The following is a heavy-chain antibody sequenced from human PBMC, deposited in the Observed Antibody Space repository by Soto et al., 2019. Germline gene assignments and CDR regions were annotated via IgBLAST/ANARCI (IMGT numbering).Heavy chain of an antibody. D-gene: IGHD3-10*01. Sequence: QVQLVQSGAEVKKPGSSVKVSCKASGGTFSSYAISWVRQAPGQGLEWMGGIIPIFGTANYAQKFQGRVTITADESTSTAYMELSSLRSEDTAVYYCASSTLRYGSGSFIRVYGMDVWGQGTTVTVSS. J-gene: IGHJ6*02. CDR2: IIPIFGTA. V-gene: IGHV1-69*01. CDR3: ASSTLRYGSGSFIRVYGMDV. CDR1: GGTFSSYA.